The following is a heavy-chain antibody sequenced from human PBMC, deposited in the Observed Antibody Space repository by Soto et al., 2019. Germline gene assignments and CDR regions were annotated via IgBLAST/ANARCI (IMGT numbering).Heavy chain of an antibody. D-gene: IGHD4-17*01. J-gene: IGHJ6*02. CDR1: SGPDRSHN. V-gene: IGHV4-59*08. Sequence: QVQLQQSGPRLVKPSETLSLTCTVSSGPDRSHNWGWIRQPPGRGREWICYVYYTGDTAYNPSLRGRVTISADTTTNNISLTLNSVTAADTAVYYCVRQGIDYLHGLVDVWGQGTTVSVSS. CDR3: VRQGIDYLHGLVDV. CDR2: VYYTGDT.